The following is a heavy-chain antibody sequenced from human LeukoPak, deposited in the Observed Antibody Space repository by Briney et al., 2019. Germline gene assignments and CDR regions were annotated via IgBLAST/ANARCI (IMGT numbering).Heavy chain of an antibody. V-gene: IGHV4-59*01. CDR3: ARGGRGYSYGQIDY. Sequence: SETLSLTCTVSGGSISSYYWSWIRQPPGKGLEWIGYIYYSGSTNYNPSLKSRVTISVDTSKNQFSLKLSSVTAADTPVYYCARGGRGYSYGQIDYWGQGTLVTVSS. CDR2: IYYSGST. J-gene: IGHJ4*02. CDR1: GGSISSYY. D-gene: IGHD5-18*01.